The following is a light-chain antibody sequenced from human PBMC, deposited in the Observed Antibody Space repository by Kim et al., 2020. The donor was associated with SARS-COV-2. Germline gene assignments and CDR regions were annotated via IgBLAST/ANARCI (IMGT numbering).Light chain of an antibody. CDR1: TTDH. J-gene: IGLJ2*01. Sequence: SGSPGQSITFSVTGTTTDHVSWYQQYPGKAPKLMIYDVYKWPSGVSHRFSGSKSDNTASLTISGLQADDEAAYYCSSYTRTHTLLFGGGTKVTVL. CDR2: DVY. CDR3: SSYTRTHTLL. V-gene: IGLV2-14*02.